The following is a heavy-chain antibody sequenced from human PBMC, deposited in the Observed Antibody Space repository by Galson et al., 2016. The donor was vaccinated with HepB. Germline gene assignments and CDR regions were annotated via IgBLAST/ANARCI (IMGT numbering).Heavy chain of an antibody. CDR3: ARNMLRAAYFDY. D-gene: IGHD2-15*01. J-gene: IGHJ4*02. Sequence: SLRLSCAASGFTFSSSEMNWLRQAPGKGLEWVSYITGSSDFIKYADSVRGRFTVSRDTAKNSVYLHMNSLRDEDTAVYFCARNMLRAAYFDYWSQGTLVTVSS. V-gene: IGHV3-48*02. CDR2: ITGSSDFI. CDR1: GFTFSSSE.